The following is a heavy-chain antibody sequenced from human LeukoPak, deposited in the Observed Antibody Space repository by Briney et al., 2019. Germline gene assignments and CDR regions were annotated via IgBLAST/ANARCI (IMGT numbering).Heavy chain of an antibody. CDR2: IKSKYDGGTI. J-gene: IGHJ6*03. Sequence: PGGSLRLSCGASGVIFRNLWMTWVRQDPGKGLEWVGRIKSKYDGGTIDYAAPVKGRFTISRDDSRNTLYLEMNTLKTEDTAVYYCTTDPPGTGGCYMAVWGKGTTVTVSS. CDR1: GVIFRNLW. CDR3: TTDPPGTGGCYMAV. V-gene: IGHV3-15*01. D-gene: IGHD1-1*01.